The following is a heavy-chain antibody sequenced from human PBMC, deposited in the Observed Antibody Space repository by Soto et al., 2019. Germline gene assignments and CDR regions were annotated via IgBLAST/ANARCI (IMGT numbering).Heavy chain of an antibody. Sequence: SETLSLTCVVSSYSISSGFFWAWIRQPPGKGLEWVGSIYHTGDTHYNPSLRSQVSMSVDTSKNQFSLRLTSLTAADTAVYFCARDTNSLDLWGRGILVTVSS. V-gene: IGHV4-38-2*02. CDR2: IYHTGDT. CDR1: SYSISSGFF. J-gene: IGHJ5*02. CDR3: ARDTNSLDL. D-gene: IGHD2-8*01.